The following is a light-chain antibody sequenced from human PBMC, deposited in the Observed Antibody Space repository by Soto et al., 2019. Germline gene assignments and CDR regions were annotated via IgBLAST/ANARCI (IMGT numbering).Light chain of an antibody. Sequence: DIVLTQSPGTLSLSPGERATLSCRSSQSVSSTYLAWYQQKPGQAPRPIIYGASTRATGIPARFSGSGSGTEFTLTISSLQSEDFAVYYCQQYNNWPPITLGQGTRLEIK. CDR3: QQYNNWPPIT. J-gene: IGKJ5*01. V-gene: IGKV3-15*01. CDR1: QSVSSTY. CDR2: GAS.